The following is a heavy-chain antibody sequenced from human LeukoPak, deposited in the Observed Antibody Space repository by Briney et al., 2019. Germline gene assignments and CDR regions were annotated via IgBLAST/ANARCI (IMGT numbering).Heavy chain of an antibody. CDR1: GFTVSSNY. J-gene: IGHJ4*02. CDR2: IYSGGST. D-gene: IGHD6-19*01. V-gene: IGHV3-53*01. CDR3: ARGVSSGWYYFDY. Sequence: GGSLRLSCAASGFTVSSNYMSWVRQAPGKGLEWVSVIYSGGSTYYADSVKGRFTISRDNSKNTLYLQMNSLRAEDTAVYYCARGVSSGWYYFDYWGQGTLDTASS.